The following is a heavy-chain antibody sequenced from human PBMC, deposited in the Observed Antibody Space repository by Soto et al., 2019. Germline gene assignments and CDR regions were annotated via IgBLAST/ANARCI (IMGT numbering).Heavy chain of an antibody. CDR1: GGTFSSYA. J-gene: IGHJ4*02. CDR2: IIPIFGTA. V-gene: IGHV1-69*12. D-gene: IGHD3-16*02. CDR3: ARGKGLGLGELSLFCFDY. Sequence: QVQLVQSGAEVKKPGSSVKVSCKASGGTFSSYAISWVRQAPGQGLEWMGGIIPIFGTANYAQKFQGRVTVTADEATSTAYMELSSLRSEDTAVYYCARGKGLGLGELSLFCFDYWGQGTLVTVSS.